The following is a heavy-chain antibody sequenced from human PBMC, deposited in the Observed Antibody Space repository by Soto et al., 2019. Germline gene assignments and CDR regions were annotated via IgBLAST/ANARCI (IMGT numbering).Heavy chain of an antibody. D-gene: IGHD2-15*01. CDR1: GGRCGNHG. J-gene: IGHJ4*02. CDR3: ARCSFPAY. Sequence: VPLRLSCAASGGRCGNHGVIWVRQAPGKGXXGXXTIXXXXGXXXYADAVKGRFSISRDTSQNTLYLQMNSLRADDTAIYYCARCSFPAYWGQGTPVLASS. V-gene: IGHV3-23*01. CDR2: IXXXXGXX.